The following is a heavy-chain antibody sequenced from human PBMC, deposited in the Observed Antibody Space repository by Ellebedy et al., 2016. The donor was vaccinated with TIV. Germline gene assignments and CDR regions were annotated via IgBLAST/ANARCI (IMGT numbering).Heavy chain of an antibody. CDR2: ISSTGSMT. D-gene: IGHD3-22*01. CDR3: AKGRGGGSDTSAPRYYFDY. V-gene: IGHV3-23*01. Sequence: GESLKISCAASGFTFSSYAMSWVRQAPGKGLEWVSTISSTGSMTYYADSVEGRFIISRDNSTKTLYMQMNSLRAEDTAVYYCAKGRGGGSDTSAPRYYFDYWGLGTLVTVSS. J-gene: IGHJ4*02. CDR1: GFTFSSYA.